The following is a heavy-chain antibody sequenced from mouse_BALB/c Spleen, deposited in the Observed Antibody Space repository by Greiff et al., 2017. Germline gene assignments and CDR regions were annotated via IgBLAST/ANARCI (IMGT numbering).Heavy chain of an antibody. Sequence: EVKVEESGGGLVQPGGSLRLSCATSGFTFTDYYMSWVRQPPGKALEWLGFIRNKANGYTTEYSASVKGRFTISRDNSQSILYLQMNTLRAEDSATYYCARDAHYYGSSWFAYWGQGTLVTVSA. CDR3: ARDAHYYGSSWFAY. CDR1: GFTFTDYY. D-gene: IGHD1-1*01. V-gene: IGHV7-3*02. J-gene: IGHJ3*01. CDR2: IRNKANGYTT.